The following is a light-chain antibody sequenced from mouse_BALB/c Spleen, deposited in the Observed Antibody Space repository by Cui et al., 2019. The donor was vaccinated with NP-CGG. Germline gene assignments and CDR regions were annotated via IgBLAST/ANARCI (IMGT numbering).Light chain of an antibody. CDR2: GTN. CDR1: NGAVTTSNY. CDR3: ALWYSNHWV. Sequence: QTVVTQASAPTTSPGETVTLTCRSSNGAVTTSNYANWVQEKPDHLFTGLIGGTNNRAPGVPARFSGSLIGDKAALTSTGAQTEDEAIYFCALWYSNHWVFGGGTKLTVL. V-gene: IGLV1*01. J-gene: IGLJ1*01.